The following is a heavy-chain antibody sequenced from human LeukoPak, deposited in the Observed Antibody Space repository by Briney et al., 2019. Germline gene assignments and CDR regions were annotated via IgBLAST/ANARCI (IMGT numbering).Heavy chain of an antibody. Sequence: GGSLRLFCAASGFNFSSYWMNWVRKAPGKGLELVASIKRDGSEKYYVDSVKGRFSISRDNAKNSLYLQMNSLGAEDTAVYYCARGGRHKVTAAVSDHFDYWGHGTLVTVSS. V-gene: IGHV3-7*01. J-gene: IGHJ4*01. CDR3: ARGGRHKVTAAVSDHFDY. CDR1: GFNFSSYW. CDR2: IKRDGSEK. D-gene: IGHD2-21*02.